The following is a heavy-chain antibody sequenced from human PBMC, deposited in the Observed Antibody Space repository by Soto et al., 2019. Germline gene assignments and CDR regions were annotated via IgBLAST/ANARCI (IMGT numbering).Heavy chain of an antibody. CDR3: ARVRCFNGLCHTADYGMDV. Sequence: SVKVSCKASGDVFRSYGINWVRQATGQGLEWMGGIIPISGTTNYAQKFQGRVAITADESTDTVYMELSRLSSEDTAVYFCARVRCFNGLCHTADYGMDVWGQGTTVTVSS. CDR2: IIPISGTT. J-gene: IGHJ6*02. D-gene: IGHD2-8*01. CDR1: GDVFRSYG. V-gene: IGHV1-69*13.